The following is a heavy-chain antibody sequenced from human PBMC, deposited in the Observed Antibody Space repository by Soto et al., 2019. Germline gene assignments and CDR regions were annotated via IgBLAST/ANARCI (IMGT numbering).Heavy chain of an antibody. CDR1: GGSISGYY. J-gene: IGHJ4*02. CDR3: ARHNWGETGYADFFDY. D-gene: IGHD5-12*01. Sequence: SETLSLTCSVSGGSISGYYWSWIRQPPGKGLEWVGYFHNSGRTNYNPSLKSRVTISVDSSKSQFSLNLTSVTAADMAVYCCARHNWGETGYADFFDYWGPGTLVTVS. CDR2: FHNSGRT. V-gene: IGHV4-59*08.